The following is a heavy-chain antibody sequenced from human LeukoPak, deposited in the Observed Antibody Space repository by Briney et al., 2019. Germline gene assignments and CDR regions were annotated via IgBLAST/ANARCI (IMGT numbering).Heavy chain of an antibody. J-gene: IGHJ4*02. CDR3: ARSVGSYPPEDY. CDR1: GYTFIDYY. CDR2: INPNSGGT. V-gene: IGHV1-2*02. Sequence: GASVKVSCKASGYTFIDYYMHWVRQAPGQGLEWMGWINPNSGGTNYAQNFQGRVTMTRDTSISTAYMELSRLRSDDTAVYYCARSVGSYPPEDYWGQGTLVTVSS. D-gene: IGHD1-26*01.